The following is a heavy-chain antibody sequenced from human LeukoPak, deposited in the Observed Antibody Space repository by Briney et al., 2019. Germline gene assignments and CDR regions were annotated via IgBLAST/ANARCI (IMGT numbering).Heavy chain of an antibody. V-gene: IGHV3-74*01. CDR3: GTLGVMWEIDS. CDR2: INSDGTST. D-gene: IGHD1-26*01. Sequence: GGSLRLSCAASGFTFSRYWMFWVRQAPGKGLVWVSRINSDGTSTNYADSVKGRFTISRDNTKSTVYLQMNSPRPEDTAVYYCGTLGVMWEIDSWGQGALVTVSS. J-gene: IGHJ5*01. CDR1: GFTFSRYW.